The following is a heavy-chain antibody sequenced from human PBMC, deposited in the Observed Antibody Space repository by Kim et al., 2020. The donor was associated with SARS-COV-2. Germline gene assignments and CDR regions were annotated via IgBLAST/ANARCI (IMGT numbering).Heavy chain of an antibody. CDR2: ISWNSGSI. D-gene: IGHD2-2*02. V-gene: IGHV3-9*01. CDR1: GFTFDDYA. J-gene: IGHJ6*02. Sequence: GGSLRLSCAASGFTFDDYAMHWVRQAPGKGLEWVSGISWNSGSIGYADSVKGRFTISRDNAKNSLYLQMNSLRAEDTALYYCAKDIGYCSSTSCYTPYYYYCMDVWGQGTTVTVSS. CDR3: AKDIGYCSSTSCYTPYYYYCMDV.